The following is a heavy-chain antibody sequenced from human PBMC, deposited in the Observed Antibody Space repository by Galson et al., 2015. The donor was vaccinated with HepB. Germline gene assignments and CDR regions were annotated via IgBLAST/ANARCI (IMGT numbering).Heavy chain of an antibody. Sequence: SLRLSCAASGFTFSSYAMSWVRQAPGKGLEWVSAISGSGGSTYYADSVKGRFTISRDNSKNTLYLQMNSLRAEDTAVYCCAKQREKVVPAAIHFDYWGQGTLVTVSS. V-gene: IGHV3-23*01. CDR3: AKQREKVVPAAIHFDY. CDR1: GFTFSSYA. D-gene: IGHD2-2*01. J-gene: IGHJ4*02. CDR2: ISGSGGST.